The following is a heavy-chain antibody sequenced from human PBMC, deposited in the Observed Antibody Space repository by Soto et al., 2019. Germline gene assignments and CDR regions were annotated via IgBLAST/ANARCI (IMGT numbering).Heavy chain of an antibody. Sequence: QVQLVESGGGVVQPGRSLRLSCAASGFTFSSYAMYWVRQAPGKGLEWVAVISYDGSNKYYADSVKGRFTISRDNSKNTLYLQMNSLRAEDTAVYYCARAIAARPDYFDYWGQGTLVTVSS. J-gene: IGHJ4*02. CDR1: GFTFSSYA. CDR2: ISYDGSNK. CDR3: ARAIAARPDYFDY. V-gene: IGHV3-30-3*01. D-gene: IGHD6-6*01.